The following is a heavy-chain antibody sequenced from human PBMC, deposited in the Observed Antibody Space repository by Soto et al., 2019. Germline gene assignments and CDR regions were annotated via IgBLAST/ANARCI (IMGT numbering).Heavy chain of an antibody. D-gene: IGHD1-26*01. Sequence: ASVKVSCKASGGTFSSYAISWVRQAPGQGLEWMGGIIPIFGTANYAQKFQGRVTITADESTSTAYMELSSLRSEDTAVYYCASGLVGATLSDAFDIWGQGTMVTVSS. J-gene: IGHJ3*02. V-gene: IGHV1-69*13. CDR2: IIPIFGTA. CDR1: GGTFSSYA. CDR3: ASGLVGATLSDAFDI.